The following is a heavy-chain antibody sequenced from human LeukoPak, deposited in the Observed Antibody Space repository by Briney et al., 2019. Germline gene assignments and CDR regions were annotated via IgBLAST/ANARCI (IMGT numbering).Heavy chain of an antibody. V-gene: IGHV3-33*01. CDR2: IWYDGSNK. D-gene: IGHD2-2*01. CDR1: GFTFSSYG. J-gene: IGHJ4*02. CDR3: ARDNKLGYCSSTSCYIDY. Sequence: GGSLRLSCAASGFTFSSYGMHWVRQAPGKGLEWVAGIWYDGSNKYYADSVKGRFTISRDNSKNTLYLQMNSLRAEDTAVYYCARDNKLGYCSSTSCYIDYWGQGTLVTVSS.